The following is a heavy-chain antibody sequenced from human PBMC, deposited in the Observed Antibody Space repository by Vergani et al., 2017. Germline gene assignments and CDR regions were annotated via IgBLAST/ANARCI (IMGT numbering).Heavy chain of an antibody. D-gene: IGHD5-18*01. CDR2: IYYSGST. V-gene: IGHV4-39*01. CDR3: ARHVGRRGYSYGYDY. J-gene: IGHJ4*02. Sequence: QLQLQESGPGLVKPSETLSLTCTVSGGSISSSSYYWGWIRQPPGKGLEWIGSIYYSGSTYYNPSLKSRVTISVDTSKNQFPLKLSSVTAADTAVYYGARHVGRRGYSYGYDYWGQGTLVTVSS. CDR1: GGSISSSSYY.